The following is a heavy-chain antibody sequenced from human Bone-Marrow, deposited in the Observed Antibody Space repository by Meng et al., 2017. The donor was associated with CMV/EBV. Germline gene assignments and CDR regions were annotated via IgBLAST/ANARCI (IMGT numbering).Heavy chain of an antibody. CDR2: IYYSGST. Sequence: SETLSLTCTVSGGSISSGGYYWSWIRQHPGKGLEWIGYIYYSGSTNYNPSLKSRVTISVDTSKNQFSLKLSSVTAADTAMYYCARAFCSTTSCYWFSYYYGMNVWDQGPTVPVSS. V-gene: IGHV4-61*08. J-gene: IGHJ6*02. CDR1: GGSISSGGYY. CDR3: ARAFCSTTSCYWFSYYYGMNV. D-gene: IGHD2-2*01.